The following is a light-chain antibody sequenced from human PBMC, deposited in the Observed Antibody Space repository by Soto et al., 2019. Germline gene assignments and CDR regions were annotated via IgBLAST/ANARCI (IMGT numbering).Light chain of an antibody. Sequence: SYELTQAPSMSVAPGQTATITCGGNDIEGRVVHWYQQEPGQAPVLVVFDDSVRPSGIPERFSGASSGNTATLTITRVEAGDEADYYCNSYTSNNTYVFGTGTQLTVL. CDR3: NSYTSNNTYV. J-gene: IGLJ1*01. CDR1: DIEGRV. V-gene: IGLV3-21*02. CDR2: DDS.